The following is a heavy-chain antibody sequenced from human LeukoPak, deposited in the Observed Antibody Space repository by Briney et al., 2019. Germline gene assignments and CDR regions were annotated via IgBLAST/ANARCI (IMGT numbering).Heavy chain of an antibody. J-gene: IGHJ4*02. Sequence: QPGGSLRLSCAASGNYWMHWVRQVPGKGLVWVSHINSDGSWTSYAASVKGRFTISKDNAKNTVYLQMNSLRAEDTAVYYCVSFYETYWGRGTLVTVSS. D-gene: IGHD2/OR15-2a*01. CDR2: INSDGSWT. V-gene: IGHV3-74*01. CDR1: GNYW. CDR3: VSFYETY.